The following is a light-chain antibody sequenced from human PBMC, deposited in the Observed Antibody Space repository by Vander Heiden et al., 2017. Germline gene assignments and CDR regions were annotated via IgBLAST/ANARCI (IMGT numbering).Light chain of an antibody. CDR2: DAS. V-gene: IGKV3-11*01. J-gene: IGKJ5*01. CDR1: QSFGNY. CDR3: HHLGA. Sequence: EIFLTQSPATLSLPPGERATLSCRASQSFGNYLDWYQQKPGQAPRLLIYDASDRATGIPARFSGSGSGPDFTLTISSLEPEDFAVYYCHHLGAFGQGTRLENK.